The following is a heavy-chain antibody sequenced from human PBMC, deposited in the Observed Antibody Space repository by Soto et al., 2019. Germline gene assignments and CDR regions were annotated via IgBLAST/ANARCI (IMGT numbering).Heavy chain of an antibody. J-gene: IGHJ4*02. Sequence: EVQLVQSGAVVVQPGGSLRLSCAASGFSFDDFTMHWVRQVPGKGLEWVSLISWDGGRTSYADSVKGRFTISRDNGKDSLYLQMKSLRSDDTAVYYCTKIRAAYDCSSASIENWGQGTLVTVSS. V-gene: IGHV3-43*01. D-gene: IGHD3-3*01. CDR1: GFSFDDFT. CDR3: TKIRAAYDCSSASIEN. CDR2: ISWDGGRT.